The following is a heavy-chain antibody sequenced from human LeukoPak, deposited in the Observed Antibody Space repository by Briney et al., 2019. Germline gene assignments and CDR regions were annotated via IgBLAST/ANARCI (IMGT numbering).Heavy chain of an antibody. D-gene: IGHD6-19*01. CDR1: GYTFTGYY. Sequence: ASVKVSCKASGYTFTGYYMHWVRQAPGQGLEWMGWINPNSGGTNYAQKFQGRVTMTRDTSISTAYMELSRLRSDDTAVYYCARQPRDSSGWYAYWGQGTLVTVSS. CDR3: ARQPRDSSGWYAY. V-gene: IGHV1-2*02. CDR2: INPNSGGT. J-gene: IGHJ4*02.